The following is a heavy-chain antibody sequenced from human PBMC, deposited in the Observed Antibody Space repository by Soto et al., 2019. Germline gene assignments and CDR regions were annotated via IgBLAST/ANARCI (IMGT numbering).Heavy chain of an antibody. CDR2: LNPHSGKT. CDR3: ARVSSIAARRSFDS. CDR1: GYTFTIHD. Sequence: ASVKVSCKASGYTFTIHDIHWVRQAPGQVLEWMAGLNPHSGKTAYAQKFQGRLTMTGNASTSTAYMELSSLRSEDTAMYYCARVSSIAARRSFDSWGQGTLVTVSS. D-gene: IGHD6-6*01. J-gene: IGHJ4*02. V-gene: IGHV1-8*01.